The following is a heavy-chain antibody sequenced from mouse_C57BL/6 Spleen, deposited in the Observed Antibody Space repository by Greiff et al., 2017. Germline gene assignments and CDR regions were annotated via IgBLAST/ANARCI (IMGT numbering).Heavy chain of an antibody. J-gene: IGHJ3*01. D-gene: IGHD1-1*01. V-gene: IGHV2-9*01. CDR1: GFSLTSYG. CDR2: IGGGGSS. Sequence: VHLVESGPGLVAPSQSLSMTCTVSGFSLTSYGVDWVRQTPGKGLEWLGEIGGGGSSNNNSALMSRLSVSKYNSKSQVFLKMNSLQTDDTSMYYCAKHHDGFAYWGQGTLVTVSA. CDR3: AKHHDGFAY.